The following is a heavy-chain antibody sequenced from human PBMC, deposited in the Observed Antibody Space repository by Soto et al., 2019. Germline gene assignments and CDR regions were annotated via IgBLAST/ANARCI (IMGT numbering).Heavy chain of an antibody. Sequence: EVQLVESGGGLVQPRGSLRLSCAASGFTFSNYWMTWLRQAPGKGLEWVASIKQDASEKQYVDSVKGRFTISRDNAHNSLYLQMNSLRAEDTAVYYCAKVVVLADTGAFDIWGQGTMVTVSS. V-gene: IGHV3-7*01. CDR2: IKQDASEK. J-gene: IGHJ3*02. CDR1: GFTFSNYW. CDR3: AKVVVLADTGAFDI. D-gene: IGHD2-15*01.